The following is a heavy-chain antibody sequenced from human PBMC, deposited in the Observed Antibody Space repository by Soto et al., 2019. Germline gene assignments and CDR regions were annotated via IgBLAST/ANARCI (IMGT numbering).Heavy chain of an antibody. D-gene: IGHD2-15*01. J-gene: IGHJ5*02. CDR3: ARPYSGYCSGGSCHNWFDP. CDR1: GGPISSSSYY. V-gene: IGHV4-39*01. Sequence: SETLSLTCTVSGGPISSSSYYWGWIRQPPGKGLEWIGSIYYSGSTYYNPSLKSRVTISVDTSKNQFSLKLSSVTAADTAVYYCARPYSGYCSGGSCHNWFDPWGQGTLVTVSS. CDR2: IYYSGST.